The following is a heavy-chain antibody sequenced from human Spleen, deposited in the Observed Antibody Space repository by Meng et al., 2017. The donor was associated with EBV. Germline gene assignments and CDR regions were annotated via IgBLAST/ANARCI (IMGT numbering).Heavy chain of an antibody. J-gene: IGHJ5*02. V-gene: IGHV7-4-1*02. CDR1: GYNFTNYH. D-gene: IGHD6-13*01. Sequence: QVQRVQSGSDCVEPGASVKISCQASGYNFTNYHLNWVRQAPGQGLEWMGWINTNTGNPTYARGFTGRFVFSLDTSVSTAFLQISSLTADDTAVYYCAAWAEQLANWFDPWGQGTLVTVSS. CDR2: INTNTGNP. CDR3: AAWAEQLANWFDP.